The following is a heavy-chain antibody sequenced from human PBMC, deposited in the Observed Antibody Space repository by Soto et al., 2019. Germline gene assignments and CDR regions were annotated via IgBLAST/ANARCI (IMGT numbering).Heavy chain of an antibody. J-gene: IGHJ5*02. CDR2: IYYSGST. CDR1: GGSISSGGYY. V-gene: IGHV4-31*03. Sequence: QVQLQESGPGLVKPSQTLSLTCTVSGGSISSGGYYWSWIRQHPGKGLEWIGDIYYSGSTYYNPSLKSRVTISVDTSKNQFSLKLSSVTAADTAVYYCARGGYTGYCSSTSCYGNNWFDPWGQGTLVTVSS. D-gene: IGHD2-2*01. CDR3: ARGGYTGYCSSTSCYGNNWFDP.